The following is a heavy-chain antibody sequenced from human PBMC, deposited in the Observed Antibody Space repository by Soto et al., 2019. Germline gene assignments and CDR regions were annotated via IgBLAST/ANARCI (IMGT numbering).Heavy chain of an antibody. J-gene: IGHJ5*02. V-gene: IGHV4-34*01. D-gene: IGHD3-10*01. CDR3: AGDYGSGGYIGESWFDP. CDR1: GGSFSGYY. Sequence: SETLSLTCAVYGGSFSGYYWSWIRQPPGKGLEWIGEINHSGSTNYNPSLKSRVTISVDTSKNQFSLKLSSVTAADTAVYYCAGDYGSGGYIGESWFDPWGQGTLVTVSS. CDR2: INHSGST.